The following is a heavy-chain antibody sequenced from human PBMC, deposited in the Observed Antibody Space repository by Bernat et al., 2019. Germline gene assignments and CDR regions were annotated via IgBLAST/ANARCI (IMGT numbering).Heavy chain of an antibody. CDR2: INHSGST. D-gene: IGHD3-10*01. J-gene: IGHJ3*02. CDR3: ARTSLVLLWFGEVKREAFDI. Sequence: QVQLQQWGAGLFKPSETLSLTCAVYGGSFSGYYWSWIRQPPGKGLEWIGEINHSGSTNYNPSLKSRVTISVDTSKIQFSLKLGSVTAADTAVYYCARTSLVLLWFGEVKREAFDIWDRGTMATVSS. V-gene: IGHV4-34*01. CDR1: GGSFSGYY.